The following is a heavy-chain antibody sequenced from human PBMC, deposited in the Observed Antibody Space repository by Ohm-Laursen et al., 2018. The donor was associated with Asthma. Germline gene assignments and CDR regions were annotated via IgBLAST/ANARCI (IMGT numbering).Heavy chain of an antibody. CDR2: ISGTGGRT. V-gene: IGHV3-23*01. Sequence: SLRLSCAASGFTFSNYAMSWVRQGPGKGLEWVSVISGTGGRTYLADSVKGRFTMSRDNSKNTLSLQMNSLRAEDTAVYYCAKDRVATIGGGYYYYGMDVWGQGTTVTVSS. CDR3: AKDRVATIGGGYYYYGMDV. D-gene: IGHD5-12*01. CDR1: GFTFSNYA. J-gene: IGHJ6*02.